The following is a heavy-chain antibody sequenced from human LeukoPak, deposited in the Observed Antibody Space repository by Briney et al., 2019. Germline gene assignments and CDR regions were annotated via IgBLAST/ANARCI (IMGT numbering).Heavy chain of an antibody. CDR3: ARDRGSGYYDNAFDI. CDR2: IYTSGST. CDR1: GGSISSGSYY. V-gene: IGHV4-61*02. Sequence: KPSQTLSLTCTVSGGSISSGSYYWSWIRQPAGKGLEWIGRIYTSGSTNYNPSLKSRVTISVDTSKNQFSLKLSSVTAADTAVYYCARDRGSGYYDNAFDIWGQGTMVTVSS. D-gene: IGHD3-3*01. J-gene: IGHJ3*02.